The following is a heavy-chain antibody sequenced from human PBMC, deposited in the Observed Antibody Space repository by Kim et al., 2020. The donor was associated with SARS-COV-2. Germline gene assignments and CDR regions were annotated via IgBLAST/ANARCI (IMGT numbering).Heavy chain of an antibody. CDR3: ARPYTSGTYDN. J-gene: IGHJ4*02. V-gene: IGHV4-39*01. D-gene: IGHD6-19*01. CDR2: ST. Sequence: STYYNPSLKSRFDISGDTPKNQFHLKLTSVTAADTAVYYCARPYTSGTYDNWGQGTQVTVSS.